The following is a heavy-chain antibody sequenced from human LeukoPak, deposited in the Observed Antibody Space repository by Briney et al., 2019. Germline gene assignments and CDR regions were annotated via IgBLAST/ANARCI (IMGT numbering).Heavy chain of an antibody. CDR3: ARGRLSSGWYDD. Sequence: GGSLRLSCAASGFIFTDYYMSWVRQAPGKGLGWVSFIDSGSTSTKYADSVKGRFSISRDNAKNTLYLHMNSLRAEDTAVYYCARGRLSSGWYDDWGRGTLVTVSS. CDR1: GFIFTDYY. CDR2: IDSGSTST. D-gene: IGHD6-19*01. J-gene: IGHJ4*02. V-gene: IGHV3-11*06.